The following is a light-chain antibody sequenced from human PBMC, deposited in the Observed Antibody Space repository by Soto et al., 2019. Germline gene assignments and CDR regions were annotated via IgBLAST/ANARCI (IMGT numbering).Light chain of an antibody. J-gene: IGKJ1*01. CDR2: KAS. Sequence: IQLTQSPSTLSASVGDRVSITCRASQGISRWLAWYQHKPGKAPNLLIYKASVLESGVPSRFSGSGSGTEFPPTISSLHPDDFATYYCQQYDRYSRTFGQGTKVEI. CDR3: QQYDRYSRT. V-gene: IGKV1-5*03. CDR1: QGISRW.